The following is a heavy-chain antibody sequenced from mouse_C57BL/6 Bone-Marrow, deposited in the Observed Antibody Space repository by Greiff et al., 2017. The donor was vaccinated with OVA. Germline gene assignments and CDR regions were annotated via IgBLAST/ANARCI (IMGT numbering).Heavy chain of an antibody. V-gene: IGHV3-6*01. CDR3: APMITTGYYYAMDY. J-gene: IGHJ4*01. CDR1: GYSITSGYY. D-gene: IGHD2-4*01. Sequence: EVQRVESGPGLVKPSQSLSLTCSVTGYSITSGYYWNWIRQFPGNKLESMGYISYDGSNNYNPSLKNRISITRDTSKNQFFLKLNSVTTEDTATYYCAPMITTGYYYAMDYWGQGTSVTVSS. CDR2: ISYDGSN.